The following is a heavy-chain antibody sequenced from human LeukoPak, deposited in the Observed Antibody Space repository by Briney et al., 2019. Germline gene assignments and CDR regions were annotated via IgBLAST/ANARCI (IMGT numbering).Heavy chain of an antibody. D-gene: IGHD6-6*01. CDR1: GGSISSYY. CDR3: ARVSIAASFDP. V-gene: IGHV4-59*01. CDR2: IYYSGST. Sequence: PSETLSLTCTVSGGSISSYYWSWIRQPPGKGLEWIGYIYYSGSTNYNPSLKSRVTISVDTSKNQFSLKLSSVTAADTAVYYCARVSIAASFDPWGQGTLATVSS. J-gene: IGHJ5*02.